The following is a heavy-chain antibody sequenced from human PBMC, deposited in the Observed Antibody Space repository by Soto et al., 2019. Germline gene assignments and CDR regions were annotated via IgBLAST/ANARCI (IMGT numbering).Heavy chain of an antibody. Sequence: PGGSLRLSCAASGFTFSNAWMSWVRQAPGKGLEWVGRIKSKTDGGTTDYAAPVKGRFTISRDDSKNTLYLQMNSLKTEDTAVYYCTTDPTQSTVTAYYFDYWGQGTLVTVPQ. CDR3: TTDPTQSTVTAYYFDY. CDR2: IKSKTDGGTT. J-gene: IGHJ4*02. CDR1: GFTFSNAW. D-gene: IGHD4-4*01. V-gene: IGHV3-15*01.